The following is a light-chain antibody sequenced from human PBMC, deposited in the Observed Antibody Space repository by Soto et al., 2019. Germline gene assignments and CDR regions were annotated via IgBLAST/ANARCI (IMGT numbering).Light chain of an antibody. CDR2: DVS. J-gene: IGLJ2*01. Sequence: QSALTQPASVSGSPGQSITISCTGTSSDVGGYDYVSWYQQHPGKAPKLMIFDVSYRPSGVSNRFSGSKSANAASLTISGLQAEDEADYYCSSYTSSTSLVLFGGGTKLTVL. CDR3: SSYTSSTSLVL. CDR1: SSDVGGYDY. V-gene: IGLV2-14*01.